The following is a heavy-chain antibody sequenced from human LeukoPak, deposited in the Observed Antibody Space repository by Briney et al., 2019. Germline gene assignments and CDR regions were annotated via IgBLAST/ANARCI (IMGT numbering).Heavy chain of an antibody. CDR2: IKQDGSEK. CDR3: ARTSIAAAGTAYGYYYYGMDV. D-gene: IGHD6-13*01. Sequence: PGGSLRLSCAASGFTFSSYWMSWVRQAPGKGLEWVANIKQDGSEKYYVDSVKGRFTISRDNAKNSLYLQMNSLRAEDTAVYYCARTSIAAAGTAYGYYYYGMDVWGQGTTVTVS. CDR1: GFTFSSYW. J-gene: IGHJ6*02. V-gene: IGHV3-7*01.